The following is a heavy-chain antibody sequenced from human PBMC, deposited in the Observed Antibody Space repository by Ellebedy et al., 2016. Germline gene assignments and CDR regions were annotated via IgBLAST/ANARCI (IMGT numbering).Heavy chain of an antibody. Sequence: GESLKISCAASGFTFSGYGMHWVRQAPGKGLEWVALIWYDGRNKYYADSVKGRFTISRDNSKNTLYLQMNSLRAEDTAVYYCARAGMGQLVLYGLDYWGQGTLITVSS. CDR2: IWYDGRNK. J-gene: IGHJ4*02. D-gene: IGHD6-13*01. V-gene: IGHV3-33*01. CDR1: GFTFSGYG. CDR3: ARAGMGQLVLYGLDY.